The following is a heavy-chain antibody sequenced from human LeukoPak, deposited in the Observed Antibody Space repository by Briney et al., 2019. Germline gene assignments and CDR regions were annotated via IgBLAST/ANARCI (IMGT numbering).Heavy chain of an antibody. CDR2: ISASGDST. CDR3: AKGSSYYGSGSYYNEPLDY. V-gene: IGHV3-23*01. CDR1: GFTFSSYA. Sequence: GRSLRLSCAASGFTFSSYAMTWVRQAPGKGLEWVSAISASGDSTYYADSAKGRFTISRDNSKNTLYLLMRSLRPEDTARYFCAKGSSYYGSGSYYNEPLDYWGQGTLVTVSS. J-gene: IGHJ4*02. D-gene: IGHD3-10*01.